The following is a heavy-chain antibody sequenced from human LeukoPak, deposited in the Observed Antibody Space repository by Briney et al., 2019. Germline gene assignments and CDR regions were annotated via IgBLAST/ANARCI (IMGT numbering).Heavy chain of an antibody. Sequence: GGSRRLSVAASGFTFSDYYRSGIRRAPGKGLEWVSYISSSGSTIYYADSVKGRFTISRDNAKNSLYLQMNSLRAEDTAVYYCAREGQIGIFDYWGQGTLVTVSS. V-gene: IGHV3-11*01. CDR2: ISSSGSTI. CDR1: GFTFSDYY. J-gene: IGHJ4*02. CDR3: AREGQIGIFDY. D-gene: IGHD3-22*01.